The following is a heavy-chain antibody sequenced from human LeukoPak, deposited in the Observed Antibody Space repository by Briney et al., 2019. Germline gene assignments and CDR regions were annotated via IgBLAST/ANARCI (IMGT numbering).Heavy chain of an antibody. CDR3: AKATKWLPLGD. D-gene: IGHD3-22*01. CDR1: GFTFSSYG. CDR2: ISYDGSNK. V-gene: IGHV3-30*18. Sequence: PGGSLRLSCAASGFTFSSYGMHWVRQAPGKGLEWVAVISYDGSNKYYADSVKGRFTISRDNSKNTLYLQMNSLRAEDTPVYYCAKATKWLPLGDWGQGTLVTVSS. J-gene: IGHJ4*02.